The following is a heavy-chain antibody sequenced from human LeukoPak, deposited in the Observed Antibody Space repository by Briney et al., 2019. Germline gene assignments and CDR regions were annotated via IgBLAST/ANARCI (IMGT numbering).Heavy chain of an antibody. CDR2: ISAYNGNT. CDR1: GYTFTSYG. J-gene: IGHJ6*04. Sequence: GASVKVSCKASGYTFTSYGISWVRQAPGQGLEWMGWISAYNGNTNYAQKLQGRVTMTTDTSTSTAYMELRSLRSDDTAVYYCARDQDQWLVLYYYGMDVWGKGTTVTVSS. D-gene: IGHD6-19*01. V-gene: IGHV1-18*01. CDR3: ARDQDQWLVLYYYGMDV.